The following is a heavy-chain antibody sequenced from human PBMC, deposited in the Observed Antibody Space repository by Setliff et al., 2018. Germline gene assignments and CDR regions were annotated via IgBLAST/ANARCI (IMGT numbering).Heavy chain of an antibody. CDR3: ARSPLDDAFDI. CDR1: GYSFTTYW. J-gene: IGHJ3*02. Sequence: GESLKISCKGSGYSFTTYWIGWVRQMPGKGLELMGIIYPADSDPRYSPSFQGQVTISVDKSISTVYLHWSSLKASDTATYYCARSPLDDAFDIWGQGTMVTVSS. CDR2: IYPADSDP. V-gene: IGHV5-51*01.